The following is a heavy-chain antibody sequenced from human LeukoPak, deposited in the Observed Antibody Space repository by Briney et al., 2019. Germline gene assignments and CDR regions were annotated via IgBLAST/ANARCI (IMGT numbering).Heavy chain of an antibody. V-gene: IGHV1-69*04. J-gene: IGHJ5*02. D-gene: IGHD2-15*01. CDR2: IIPILGIA. Sequence: GASVKVSCKASGGTFSSYAISWVRQAPGQGLEWMGRIIPILGIANYAQKFQGRVTITADKSTSTAYMELSSLRSEDTAVYYCASLMVVAAGVPRTWGQGTLVTVSS. CDR1: GGTFSSYA. CDR3: ASLMVVAAGVPRT.